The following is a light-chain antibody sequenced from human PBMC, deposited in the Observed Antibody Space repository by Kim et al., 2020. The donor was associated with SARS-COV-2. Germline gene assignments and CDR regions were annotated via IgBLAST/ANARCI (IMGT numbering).Light chain of an antibody. Sequence: PGERDTLSCRASQNIDTYLAWYQQRPGQAPRLLVYDASNRATGVPDRFSGSGYGTDFTLTISSLEPEDFSIYYCQQRNSWPPAVTFGGGTKVDIK. CDR2: DAS. J-gene: IGKJ4*01. V-gene: IGKV3-11*01. CDR3: QQRNSWPPAVT. CDR1: QNIDTY.